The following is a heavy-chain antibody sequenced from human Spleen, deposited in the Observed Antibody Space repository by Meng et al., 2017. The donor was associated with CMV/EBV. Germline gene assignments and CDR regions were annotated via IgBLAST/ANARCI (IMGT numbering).Heavy chain of an antibody. D-gene: IGHD2-2*01. CDR3: ARASGDIVVVPAAIPKKGPDY. J-gene: IGHJ4*02. Sequence: GGSLRLSCAVSGFTFSRYRMNWVRQAPGKGLEWVAVISYDGSNKYYADSVKGRFTISRDNSKNTLYLQMNSLRAEDTAVYYCARASGDIVVVPAAIPKKGPDYWGQGTLVTVSS. CDR2: ISYDGSNK. CDR1: GFTFSRYR. V-gene: IGHV3-30-3*01.